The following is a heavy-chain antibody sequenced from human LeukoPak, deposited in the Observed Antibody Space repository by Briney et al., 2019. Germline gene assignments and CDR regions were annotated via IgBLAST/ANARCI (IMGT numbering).Heavy chain of an antibody. Sequence: SETLPLTCTVSGGSISSYYWSWIRQPPGKGLEWIGYIYYSGSTNYNPSLKSRVTISVDTSKNQFSLKLSSVTAADTAVYYCARGLGSGNYYVGFDYWGQGTLVTVSS. CDR2: IYYSGST. D-gene: IGHD1-26*01. CDR1: GGSISSYY. CDR3: ARGLGSGNYYVGFDY. V-gene: IGHV4-59*01. J-gene: IGHJ4*02.